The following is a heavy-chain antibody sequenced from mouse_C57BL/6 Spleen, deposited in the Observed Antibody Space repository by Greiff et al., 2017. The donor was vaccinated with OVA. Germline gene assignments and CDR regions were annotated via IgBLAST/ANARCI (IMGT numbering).Heavy chain of an antibody. CDR1: GYTFTSYW. D-gene: IGHD1-1*01. CDR2: IDPSDSYT. V-gene: IGHV1-69*01. Sequence: QVQLQQPGAELVMPGASVKLSCKASGYTFTSYWMHWVKQRPGQGLEWIGEIDPSDSYTNYNQKFKGKSTLTVDKSSSTAYMQLSSLTSEDSAVYDCAYYYGSSHWYFDVWGTGTTVTVSS. J-gene: IGHJ1*03. CDR3: AYYYGSSHWYFDV.